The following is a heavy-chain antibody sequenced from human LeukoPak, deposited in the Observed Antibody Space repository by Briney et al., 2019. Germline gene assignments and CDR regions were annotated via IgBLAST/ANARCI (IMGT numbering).Heavy chain of an antibody. CDR3: ASGARYCSGGSCQHYFDY. Sequence: SETLSLTCTVSGGSISSYYWSWIRQPPGKGLEWIGYIYYSGSTNYNPSLKSRVTISVDTSKNQFSLKLSSVTAADTAVYYCASGARYCSGGSCQHYFDYWGQGTLVTVSS. CDR1: GGSISSYY. J-gene: IGHJ4*02. V-gene: IGHV4-59*01. CDR2: IYYSGST. D-gene: IGHD2-15*01.